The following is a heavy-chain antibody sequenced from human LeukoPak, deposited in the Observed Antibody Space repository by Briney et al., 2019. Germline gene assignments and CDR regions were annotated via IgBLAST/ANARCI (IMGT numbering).Heavy chain of an antibody. J-gene: IGHJ4*02. CDR2: IYSGGST. CDR1: GFTVSSNY. Sequence: GRSLRLSCAASGFTVSSNYMNWVRQAPGEGLEWVSVIYSGGSTYYADSVKGRFIISIDNSKNTLSLQMNSLRAEDTAVYYCARGRSFDSWGQGTLVTVSS. V-gene: IGHV3-66*01. CDR3: ARGRSFDS.